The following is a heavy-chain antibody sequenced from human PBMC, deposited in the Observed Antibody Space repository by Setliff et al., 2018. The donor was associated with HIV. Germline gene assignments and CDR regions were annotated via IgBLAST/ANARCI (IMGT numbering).Heavy chain of an antibody. D-gene: IGHD3-10*01. J-gene: IGHJ6*02. Sequence: ASVKVSCKASGYALTTYDVNWVRQATGQGLEWMGWMNPKTGNTVYEQRFQGRVTMSRDTSIDTAYMELSSLRSEDTAVYYCARKVGITTYYYSSGSIKGALDVWGQGTKVTVSS. V-gene: IGHV1-8*01. CDR3: ARKVGITTYYYSSGSIKGALDV. CDR2: MNPKTGNT. CDR1: GYALTTYD.